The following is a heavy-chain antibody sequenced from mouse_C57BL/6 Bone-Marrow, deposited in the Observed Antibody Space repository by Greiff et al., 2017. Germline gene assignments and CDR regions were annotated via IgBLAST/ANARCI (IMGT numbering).Heavy chain of an antibody. CDR3: TPLAWFAY. V-gene: IGHV14-4*01. CDR1: GFNIKDDY. Sequence: EVQLQQSGAELVRPGASVKLSCTASGFNIKDDYMHWVKQRPEQGLEWIGCIDPENGDTVYASKFQGKATITADTSSNTAYLQLSSLTSEDTAAYYCTPLAWFAYWGQGTLVTVSA. CDR2: IDPENGDT. J-gene: IGHJ3*01.